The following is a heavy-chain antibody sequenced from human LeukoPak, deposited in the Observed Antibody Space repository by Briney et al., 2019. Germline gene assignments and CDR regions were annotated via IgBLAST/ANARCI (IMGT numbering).Heavy chain of an antibody. CDR3: AKSGGRHRGYYYYYYMDV. J-gene: IGHJ6*03. D-gene: IGHD3-16*01. V-gene: IGHV3-30*02. Sequence: PGGSLRLSCAASGFTFSSYGMHWVRQAPGKGLEWVAFIRYDGTNKYYADSVKGRFTISRDNSKNTLYLQMNSLRAEDTAVYYCAKSGGRHRGYYYYYYMDVWGKGTTVTVSS. CDR2: IRYDGTNK. CDR1: GFTFSSYG.